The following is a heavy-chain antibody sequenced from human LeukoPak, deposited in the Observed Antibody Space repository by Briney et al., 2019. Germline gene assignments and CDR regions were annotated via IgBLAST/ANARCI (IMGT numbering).Heavy chain of an antibody. CDR3: AKSKTGNVLDS. D-gene: IGHD7-27*01. Sequence: GGSLRLSCTASGFTCSDDHMDWVRQAPGKGLEWVGRIRNKVSSYSTEYAASVKGRFTISRDESKNSLFLQMNSLKIEDTAVYFCAKSKTGNVLDSWGQGTLLTVSS. V-gene: IGHV3-72*01. CDR2: IRNKVSSYST. J-gene: IGHJ4*02. CDR1: GFTCSDDH.